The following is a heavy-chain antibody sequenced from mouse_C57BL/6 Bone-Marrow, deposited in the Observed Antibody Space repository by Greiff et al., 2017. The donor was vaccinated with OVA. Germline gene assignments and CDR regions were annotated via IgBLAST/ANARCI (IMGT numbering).Heavy chain of an antibody. CDR1: GYTFTNYW. D-gene: IGHD1-1*01. V-gene: IGHV1-63*01. CDR3: ASPYYGSSYYFDY. CDR2: IYPGGGYT. Sequence: VQLQQSGAELVRPGTSVKMSCKASGYTFTNYWIGWAKQRPGHGLEWIGDIYPGGGYTNYNEKFKGKATLTADKSSSTAYMQFSSLTSEDSAIYYCASPYYGSSYYFDYWGQGTTLTVSS. J-gene: IGHJ2*01.